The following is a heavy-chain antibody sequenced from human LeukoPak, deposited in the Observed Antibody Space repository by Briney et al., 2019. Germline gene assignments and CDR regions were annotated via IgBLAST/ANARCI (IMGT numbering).Heavy chain of an antibody. V-gene: IGHV1-46*01. CDR2: INPSGGST. D-gene: IGHD1-26*01. Sequence: ASVKVSCKASGYTFTSYYMHWVRQAPGQGLEWMGIINPSGGSTSYAQKFQGRVTMTRDMSTSTVYMELSSLRSEDTAVYYCARDNPVGDVAWWFDPWGQGTLVTVSS. CDR1: GYTFTSYY. CDR3: ARDNPVGDVAWWFDP. J-gene: IGHJ5*02.